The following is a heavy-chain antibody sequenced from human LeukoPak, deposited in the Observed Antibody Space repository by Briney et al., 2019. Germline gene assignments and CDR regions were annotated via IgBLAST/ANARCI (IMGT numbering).Heavy chain of an antibody. J-gene: IGHJ4*02. CDR1: GFTFSSYW. CDR2: IKQDGSEK. D-gene: IGHD3-22*01. V-gene: IGHV3-7*01. Sequence: PGGSLRLSCAASGFTFSSYWMSWVRQAPGKGLEWVANIKQDGSEKYYVDSVKGRFTISRDNAKNSLYLQMNSLRAEDTAVYYCATYDSSGYYGYDYWGQGTLVTVSS. CDR3: ATYDSSGYYGYDY.